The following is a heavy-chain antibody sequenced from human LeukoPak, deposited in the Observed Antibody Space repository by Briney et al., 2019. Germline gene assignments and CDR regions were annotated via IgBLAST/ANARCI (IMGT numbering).Heavy chain of an antibody. D-gene: IGHD6-6*01. CDR1: GYTFTSYG. J-gene: IGHJ4*02. CDR3: VRVSRALAAFFDY. Sequence: ASVKVSCKASGYTFTSYGISWVRQAPGQGLEWMGWINTNTGNPTYAQGFTGRFVFSLDTSVSTAYLQISSLKAEDTAVYYCVRVSRALAAFFDYWGQGTLVTVSS. V-gene: IGHV7-4-1*02. CDR2: INTNTGNP.